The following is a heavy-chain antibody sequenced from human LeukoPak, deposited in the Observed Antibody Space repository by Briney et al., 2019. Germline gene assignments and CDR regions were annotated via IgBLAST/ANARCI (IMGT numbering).Heavy chain of an antibody. D-gene: IGHD3-22*01. Sequence: SETLSLTCAVYGGSFSGYYWSWIRQPPGKGLEWIGEINHSGSTNYNPSLKSRVTISVDTSKNQFSLKLSSVTAADTAVYYCARLPFYYYDRSGFDYWGQGTLVTVSS. V-gene: IGHV4-34*01. CDR3: ARLPFYYYDRSGFDY. CDR2: INHSGST. J-gene: IGHJ4*02. CDR1: GGSFSGYY.